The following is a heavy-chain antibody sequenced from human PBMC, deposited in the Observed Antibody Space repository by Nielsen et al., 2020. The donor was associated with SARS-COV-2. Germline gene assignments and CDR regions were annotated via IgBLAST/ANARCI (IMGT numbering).Heavy chain of an antibody. CDR1: GFTFSNYG. CDR2: ISSRSDYT. V-gene: IGHV3-21*05. D-gene: IGHD1-26*01. CDR3: ARDSLASEWELLNYYYYGMDV. J-gene: IGHJ6*02. Sequence: GGSLRLSCLVSGFTFSNYGMHWVRQAPGKGLEYVSYISSRSDYTNYADSMKGRFTISRDNAKDSLYLQMNSLRSDDTAVYYCARDSLASEWELLNYYYYGMDVWGQGTTVTVSS.